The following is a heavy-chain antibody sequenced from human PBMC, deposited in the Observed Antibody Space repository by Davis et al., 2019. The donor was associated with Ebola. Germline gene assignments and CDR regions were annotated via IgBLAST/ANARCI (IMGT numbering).Heavy chain of an antibody. V-gene: IGHV4-39*01. Sequence: MPGGSLRLSCTVSGGSISSSSYYWGWIRQPPGKGLEWIGSIYYSGSTYYNPSLKSRVTISVDTSKNQFSLKLSSVTAADTAVYYCAIPMGSSWYLSNGFQHWGQGTLVTVSS. J-gene: IGHJ1*01. D-gene: IGHD6-13*01. CDR1: GGSISSSSYY. CDR2: IYYSGST. CDR3: AIPMGSSWYLSNGFQH.